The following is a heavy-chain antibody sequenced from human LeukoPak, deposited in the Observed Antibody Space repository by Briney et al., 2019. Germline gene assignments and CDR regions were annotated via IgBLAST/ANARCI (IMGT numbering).Heavy chain of an antibody. CDR3: ASEVEDYYDSSGCYFDY. D-gene: IGHD3-22*01. Sequence: ASVKVSCKASGYTFTGYYMHWVRQAPGQGLEWMGWINPNSGGTNYAQKFQGRVTMTRDTSISTAYMELSRLRSDDTAVYYCASEVEDYYDSSGCYFDYWGQGTLVTVSS. J-gene: IGHJ4*02. V-gene: IGHV1-2*02. CDR2: INPNSGGT. CDR1: GYTFTGYY.